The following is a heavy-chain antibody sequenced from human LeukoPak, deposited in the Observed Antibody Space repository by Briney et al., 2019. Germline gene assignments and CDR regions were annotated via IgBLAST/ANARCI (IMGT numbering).Heavy chain of an antibody. Sequence: QPGGSLRLSCAASGFTFSSYDMHWVRQGPGKGLEWVSGIDTAGGTYYAGSVKGRFTISRENAKNSFYLQMNSLRAGDTAVYFCTRRMRCLGSYSDAFDIWGQGTMVTVSS. CDR1: GFTFSSYD. V-gene: IGHV3-13*04. D-gene: IGHD3-10*02. CDR3: TRRMRCLGSYSDAFDI. CDR2: IDTAGGT. J-gene: IGHJ3*02.